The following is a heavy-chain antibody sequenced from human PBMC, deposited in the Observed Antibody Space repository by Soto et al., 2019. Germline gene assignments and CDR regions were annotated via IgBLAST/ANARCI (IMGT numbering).Heavy chain of an antibody. CDR2: IIPIFGTA. CDR1: GGTFSSYA. CDR3: ARDWEGYYGSEIHYYYYGMDV. V-gene: IGHV1-69*13. Sequence: SVKVSCKASGGTFSSYAISWVRQAPGQGLEWMGGIIPIFGTANYAQKFQGRVTITAGESTSTAYMELSSLRSEDTAVYYCARDWEGYYGSEIHYYYYGMDVWGQGTTVTVSS. D-gene: IGHD3-10*01. J-gene: IGHJ6*02.